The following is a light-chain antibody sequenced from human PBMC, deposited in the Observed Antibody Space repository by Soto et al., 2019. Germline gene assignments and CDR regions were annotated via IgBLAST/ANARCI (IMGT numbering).Light chain of an antibody. CDR1: SSDVGGYNY. CDR3: SSYTSSSTLEV. CDR2: DVS. V-gene: IGLV2-14*01. J-gene: IGLJ2*01. Sequence: QSALTQPASVSGSPGQSITISCTGTSSDVGGYNYVSWYQQLQGKAHKLMIYDVSNRPSGVSNRFSGSKSGNTASLTISGLQAEDEGDYYCSSYTSSSTLEVFGGGTKLTVL.